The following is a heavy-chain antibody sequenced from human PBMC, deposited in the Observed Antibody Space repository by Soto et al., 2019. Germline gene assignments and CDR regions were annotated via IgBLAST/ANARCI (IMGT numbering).Heavy chain of an antibody. J-gene: IGHJ6*02. V-gene: IGHV1-69*13. CDR3: ARVRSPPLGPNYDFWSGYNRNPRNYYYYGIDV. CDR1: GGTFSSYA. CDR2: IIPIFGTA. Sequence: GASVKVSCKASGGTFSSYAISWVRQAPGQGLEWMGGIIPIFGTANYAQKFQGRVTITADESTSTAYMELSSLRSEDTAVYYCARVRSPPLGPNYDFWSGYNRNPRNYYYYGIDVWGQGTTVTVSS. D-gene: IGHD3-3*01.